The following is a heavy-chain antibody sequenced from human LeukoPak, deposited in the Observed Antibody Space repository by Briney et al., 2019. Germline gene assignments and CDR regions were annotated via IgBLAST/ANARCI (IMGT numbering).Heavy chain of an antibody. CDR2: IKSDGGT. V-gene: IGHV3-74*01. J-gene: IGHJ1*01. CDR3: ARAPSEIGGYYPEYFRH. Sequence: GGSLRLSCAASGFTFSTYWMHWVRQAPGKGLVWVSRIKSDGGTNYADSVTGRFTISRDNAKKTISLQMNSLRPEDTGVYYCARAPSEIGGYYPEYFRHWGQGTLVTVSS. CDR1: GFTFSTYW. D-gene: IGHD3-22*01.